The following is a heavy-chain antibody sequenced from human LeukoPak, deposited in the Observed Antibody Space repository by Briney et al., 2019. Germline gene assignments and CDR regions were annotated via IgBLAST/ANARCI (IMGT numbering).Heavy chain of an antibody. D-gene: IGHD3-22*01. V-gene: IGHV1-2*02. CDR2: INPNSGGT. Sequence: ASVKVSCEASGYTFTNYGITWVRQAPGQGLEWMGWINPNSGGTNYAQKFRGRVTMTRDTSISTAYMELSRLRSDDTAVYYCASGYYYDSSGYYYWGQGTLVTVSS. CDR1: GYTFTNYG. CDR3: ASGYYYDSSGYYY. J-gene: IGHJ4*02.